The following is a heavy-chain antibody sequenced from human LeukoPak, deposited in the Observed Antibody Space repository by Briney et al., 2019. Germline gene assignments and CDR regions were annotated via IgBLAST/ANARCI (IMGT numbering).Heavy chain of an antibody. D-gene: IGHD3-16*01. J-gene: IGHJ4*02. CDR3: ARDYDHDY. CDR2: ISYDGSNK. Sequence: GGSLRLSCAASGFTFSNYAMHWVRQAPGKGLEWVAVISYDGSNKYYADSVKGRFTISRDNSKNTLYLQMNSLRAEDTAVYYCARDYDHDYWGQGTLVTVSS. CDR1: GFTFSNYA. V-gene: IGHV3-30*04.